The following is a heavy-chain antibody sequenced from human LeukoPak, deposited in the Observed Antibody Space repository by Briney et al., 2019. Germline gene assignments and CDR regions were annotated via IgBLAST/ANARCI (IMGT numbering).Heavy chain of an antibody. CDR3: ARQSTAMGTFDY. CDR1: GGSISSSSYY. CDR2: IYYSGNT. V-gene: IGHV4-39*01. D-gene: IGHD5-18*01. J-gene: IGHJ4*02. Sequence: SETLSLTCTVSGGSISSSSYYWGWIRQPPGKGLEWIGSIYYSGNTYYNPSLKSRVTISVDTSKNQFSLKLSSVTAANTAVYYCARQSTAMGTFDYWGQGTLVSVSS.